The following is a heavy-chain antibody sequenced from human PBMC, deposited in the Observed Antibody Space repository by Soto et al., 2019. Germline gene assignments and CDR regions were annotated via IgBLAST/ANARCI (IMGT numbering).Heavy chain of an antibody. CDR1: GGSISTMDW. CDR3: AARRDGGPV. CDR2: IYHTGST. V-gene: IGHV4-4*02. D-gene: IGHD4-17*01. J-gene: IGHJ4*02. Sequence: SETLSLTCAVSGGSISTMDWWTWVRQPPGKGLQWIGEIYHTGSTNYNPSLQSRVTISIDESRTSFSLNLDSVTAADTAVYYCAARRDGGPVWGQGTLVTVSS.